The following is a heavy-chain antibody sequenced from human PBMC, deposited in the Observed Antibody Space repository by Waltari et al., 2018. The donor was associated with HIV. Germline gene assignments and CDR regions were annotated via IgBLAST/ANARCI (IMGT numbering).Heavy chain of an antibody. J-gene: IGHJ1*01. D-gene: IGHD3-10*01. Sequence: EVQLVESGGGLVKSGGSLRISCAASGFTFSNAWMTWVRQAPGKGLEWVGRIKSKIDGGTTDYDAPVKGRFTISRDDSKNRMYLQMNSLKTEDTAVYYCTTGFELLWFEEQHWGQGTLVTVFS. V-gene: IGHV3-15*01. CDR2: IKSKIDGGTT. CDR1: GFTFSNAW. CDR3: TTGFELLWFEEQH.